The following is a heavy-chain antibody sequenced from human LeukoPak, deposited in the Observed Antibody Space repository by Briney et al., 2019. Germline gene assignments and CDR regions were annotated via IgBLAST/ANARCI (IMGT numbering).Heavy chain of an antibody. CDR3: ARIPPYSSGWYYFDY. D-gene: IGHD6-19*01. J-gene: IGHJ4*02. CDR1: GFSLRTVGMR. CDR2: IDWDDDK. Sequence: SGPALVNSTQALTLTCTFSGFSLRTVGMRVSWIRQPPGKALEWLAHIDWDDDKFYSTSLKTRLSISKDTSKNQVVLTMTNMDPVDTATYYCARIPPYSSGWYYFDYWGQGTLVTVSS. V-gene: IGHV2-70*04.